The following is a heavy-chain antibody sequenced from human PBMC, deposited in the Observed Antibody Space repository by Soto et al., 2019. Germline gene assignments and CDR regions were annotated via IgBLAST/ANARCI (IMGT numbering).Heavy chain of an antibody. CDR1: GFTFSSYG. Sequence: QVQLVESGGGVVQPGRSLRLYCAASGFTFSSYGMHWVRQAPGKGLEWVAVISYDGSNKYYADSVKGRFTISRDNSKNTLYLQMNSLRAEDTAVYYCAKDLSGVVPDAFDIWGQGTMVTVSS. D-gene: IGHD2-15*01. V-gene: IGHV3-30*18. CDR3: AKDLSGVVPDAFDI. J-gene: IGHJ3*02. CDR2: ISYDGSNK.